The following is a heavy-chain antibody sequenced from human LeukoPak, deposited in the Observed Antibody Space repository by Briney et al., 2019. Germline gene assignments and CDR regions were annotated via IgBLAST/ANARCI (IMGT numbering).Heavy chain of an antibody. Sequence: SETLSLTCTVSGGSINSFYWSWIRQPAGKGLEWIGRIYTGGSTDYNPSFKSRVIISVDKSKSQFSLKLNSVTAADTAVYCCARGRDYYYYMDVWGKGTTVTVSS. V-gene: IGHV4-4*07. CDR3: ARGRDYYYYMDV. CDR1: GGSINSFY. CDR2: IYTGGST. J-gene: IGHJ6*03.